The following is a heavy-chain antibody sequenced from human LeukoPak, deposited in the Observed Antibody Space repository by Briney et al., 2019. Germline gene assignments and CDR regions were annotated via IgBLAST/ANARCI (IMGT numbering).Heavy chain of an antibody. D-gene: IGHD3-3*01. Sequence: GGSLRLSCAASGFTFSSYAMSWVRQAPGKGLEWVSAISGSGGSTYYADSVKGRFTISRDNSNNTLYLQMNSLRAEDTAVYYCTKEYDFWSSNWFDPWGQGTLVTVSS. V-gene: IGHV3-23*01. CDR2: ISGSGGST. CDR1: GFTFSSYA. CDR3: TKEYDFWSSNWFDP. J-gene: IGHJ5*02.